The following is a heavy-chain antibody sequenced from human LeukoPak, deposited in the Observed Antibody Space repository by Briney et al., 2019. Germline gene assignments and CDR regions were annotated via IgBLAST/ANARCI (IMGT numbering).Heavy chain of an antibody. CDR3: ARGRSYGFDFDS. V-gene: IGHV4-61*01. J-gene: IGHJ4*02. D-gene: IGHD5-18*01. CDR2: KYYSGST. Sequence: SETLSLTCDVSGVSINTCCYYWTWIRQPPGKGLESIGYKYYSGSTRYNSSLRSRLTISLDSSKNQFSLRLTSVTAADTAVYYCARGRSYGFDFDSWGPGTLVIVSS. CDR1: GVSINTCCYY.